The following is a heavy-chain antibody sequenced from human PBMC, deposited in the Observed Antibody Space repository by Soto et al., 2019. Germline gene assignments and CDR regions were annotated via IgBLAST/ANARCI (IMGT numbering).Heavy chain of an antibody. J-gene: IGHJ4*02. CDR3: ARGVHLDSGGYYYFY. D-gene: IGHD3-22*01. CDR2: IIPLFGTA. CDR1: GGTFSRYA. V-gene: IGHV1-69*13. Sequence: SVKVSCKASGGTFSRYAISWVRQAPGQGLEWMGGIIPLFGTANYAQRFQGRVRITADESTTTAYMELRGLRSEDTAVYYCARGVHLDSGGYYYFYWGQGTLVTVSS.